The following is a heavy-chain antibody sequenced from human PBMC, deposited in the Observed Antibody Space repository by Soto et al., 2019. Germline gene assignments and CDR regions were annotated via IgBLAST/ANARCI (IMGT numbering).Heavy chain of an antibody. CDR1: GFTFSSYA. D-gene: IGHD6-19*01. CDR2: ISYDGSNK. V-gene: IGHV3-30*18. J-gene: IGHJ4*02. CDR3: AKDAARSVAGTEDLDY. Sequence: QVQLVESGGGVVQPGRSLRLSCAASGFTFSSYAMHGVRQAPGRGRGWGAVISYDGSNKYYADSVKGRFTISRDNSKNTLYLHMNSLRAEDTAVYYCAKDAARSVAGTEDLDYWGQGTLVTVSS.